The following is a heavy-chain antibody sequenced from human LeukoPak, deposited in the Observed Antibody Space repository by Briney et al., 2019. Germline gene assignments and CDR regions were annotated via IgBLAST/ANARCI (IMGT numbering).Heavy chain of an antibody. J-gene: IGHJ4*02. CDR2: INHSGST. Sequence: SETLSLTCAVYGGSFSGYYWSWIRQPPGKGLEWIGEINHSGSTNYNPSLKSRVTISVDTSKNQFSLKVSSVTAADTAVYYCARGTAASFDYWGQGTLVTVSS. D-gene: IGHD6-25*01. CDR3: ARGTAASFDY. CDR1: GGSFSGYY. V-gene: IGHV4-34*01.